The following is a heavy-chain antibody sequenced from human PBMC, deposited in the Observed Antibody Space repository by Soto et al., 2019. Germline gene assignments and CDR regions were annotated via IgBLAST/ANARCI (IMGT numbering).Heavy chain of an antibody. V-gene: IGHV4-59*01. CDR1: GGSISSYD. CDR3: ARASRKTAMVMWYYYYGMDV. J-gene: IGHJ6*02. D-gene: IGHD5-18*01. CDR2: IYYSGST. Sequence: PSETLSLTCTVSGGSISSYDWSRIRQPPGKGLEWIGYIYYSGSTNYNPSLKSRVTISVDTSKNQFSLKLSSVTAADTAVYYCARASRKTAMVMWYYYYGMDVWGQGTTVTVSS.